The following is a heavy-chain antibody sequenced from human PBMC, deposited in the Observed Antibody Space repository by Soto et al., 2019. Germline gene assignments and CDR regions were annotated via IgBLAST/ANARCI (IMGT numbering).Heavy chain of an antibody. Sequence: ASVKVSCKASGYTFTSYGISWVRQAPGQGLEWMGWISAYNGNTNYAQKLQGRVTMTTDTSTSTAYMELRSLRSDDTAVYYCVRDPYLPAAGRLSSLHYWGPGTLVTVSS. D-gene: IGHD2-2*01. CDR2: ISAYNGNT. CDR1: GYTFTSYG. J-gene: IGHJ4*02. CDR3: VRDPYLPAAGRLSSLHY. V-gene: IGHV1-18*04.